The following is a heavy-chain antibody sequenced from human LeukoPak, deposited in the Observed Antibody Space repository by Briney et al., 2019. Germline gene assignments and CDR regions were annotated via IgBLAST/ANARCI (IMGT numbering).Heavy chain of an antibody. CDR3: ARGRKYSYGTYYYGLDV. J-gene: IGHJ6*02. Sequence: GGSLRLSCAASGFTFSSFWMGWVRQTPGKRLEWVANMNIDGSEKYYADSVKGRFSISRDNARNSVYLQMNSLRVEDTAVYYCARGRKYSYGTYYYGLDVWGQGTTVTVCS. V-gene: IGHV3-7*01. CDR1: GFTFSSFW. CDR2: MNIDGSEK. D-gene: IGHD5-18*01.